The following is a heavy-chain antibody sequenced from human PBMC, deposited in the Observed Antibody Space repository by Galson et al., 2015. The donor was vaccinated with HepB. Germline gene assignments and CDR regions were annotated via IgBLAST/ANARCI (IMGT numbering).Heavy chain of an antibody. CDR1: GGTFSRFG. J-gene: IGHJ3*02. Sequence: SVKVSCKVSGGTFSRFGISWVRQAPGQGLEWMGEIIPISGRAKYTQKFQGRVTFTADKSTTTVVMELSSLRSDDTAVYHCARDCSAGSCYSEGAFDIWGQGTMVTVSS. V-gene: IGHV1-69*06. CDR2: IIPISGRA. D-gene: IGHD2-15*01. CDR3: ARDCSAGSCYSEGAFDI.